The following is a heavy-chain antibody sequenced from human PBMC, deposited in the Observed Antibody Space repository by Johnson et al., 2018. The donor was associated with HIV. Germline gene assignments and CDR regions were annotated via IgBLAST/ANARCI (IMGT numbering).Heavy chain of an antibody. Sequence: VQLVESGGGVVRPGGSLRLSCAASGFTFDDYGMSWVRQAPGKGLEWVSGINWNGGSTGYADSVRGRFSISRDKSKDTLYLQMNSLRAEETAVYYCAKDHPVVAERTGAFDIWGQGTMVTVSS. J-gene: IGHJ3*02. CDR2: INWNGGST. CDR3: AKDHPVVAERTGAFDI. V-gene: IGHV3-20*04. CDR1: GFTFDDYG. D-gene: IGHD2-15*01.